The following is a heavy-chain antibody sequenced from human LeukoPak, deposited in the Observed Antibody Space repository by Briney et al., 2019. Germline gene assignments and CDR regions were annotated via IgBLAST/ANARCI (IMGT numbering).Heavy chain of an antibody. CDR1: GYTFTGYY. J-gene: IGHJ4*02. CDR3: ARSLLRYFDWLFGY. V-gene: IGHV1-69*06. Sequence: ASVKVSCKASGYTFTGYYMHWVRQAPGQGLEWMGGIIPIFGTANYAQKFQGRVTITADKSTSTAYMELSSLRSEDTAVYYCARSLLRYFDWLFGYWGQGTLVTVSS. CDR2: IIPIFGTA. D-gene: IGHD3-9*01.